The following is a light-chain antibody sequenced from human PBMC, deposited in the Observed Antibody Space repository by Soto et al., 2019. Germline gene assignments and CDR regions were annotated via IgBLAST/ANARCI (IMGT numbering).Light chain of an antibody. CDR2: EVS. CDR1: SSDVGGYNY. V-gene: IGLV2-8*01. CDR3: QSFDSSFIGLV. Sequence: QSALTQPPSASGSPGQSVTISCTGTSSDVGGYNYVSWYQQYSGKAPKLIVYEVSRRPSGVPDRFSGSKSGNTASLTVSGLQAEDEADYYCQSFDSSFIGLVFGGGTKLTVL. J-gene: IGLJ2*01.